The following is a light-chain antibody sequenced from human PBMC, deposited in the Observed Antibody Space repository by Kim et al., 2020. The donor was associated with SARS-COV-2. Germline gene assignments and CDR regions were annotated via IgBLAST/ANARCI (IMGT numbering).Light chain of an antibody. V-gene: IGLV8-61*01. CDR2: STT. CDR3: VLYMGSGIRV. Sequence: QTVVTQEPSFSVSPGGTVTLTCGLSSGSVSTTYYPAWYQQTPGQPPRTLIYSTTTRSSGVPDRFSGSILGNKAALTITGAQADDEADYYCVLYMGSGIRVFGGGTKLTVL. J-gene: IGLJ3*02. CDR1: SGSVSTTYY.